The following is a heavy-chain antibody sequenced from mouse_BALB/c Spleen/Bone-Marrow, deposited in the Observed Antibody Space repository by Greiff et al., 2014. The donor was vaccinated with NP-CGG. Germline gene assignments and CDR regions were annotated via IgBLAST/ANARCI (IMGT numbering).Heavy chain of an antibody. CDR1: GYSFTGYT. CDR3: AREEGYDEGEYIDV. D-gene: IGHD2-14*01. Sequence: VQLKESGPELVRPGASMKISCKASGYSFTGYTMNWVKQSHGKNLEWIGLINPYNGGTSYNQKFKGKATLTVDKSSSTAYMEPLSLTSEDSAVYYCAREEGYDEGEYIDVWGAGTTVTVSS. V-gene: IGHV1-18*01. J-gene: IGHJ1*01. CDR2: INPYNGGT.